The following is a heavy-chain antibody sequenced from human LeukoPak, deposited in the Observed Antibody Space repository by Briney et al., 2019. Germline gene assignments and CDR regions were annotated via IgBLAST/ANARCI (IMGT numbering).Heavy chain of an antibody. CDR2: IIPIFGTA. V-gene: IGHV1-69*13. CDR1: GGTFSSYA. CDR3: ARAPRSWGFDY. Sequence: SVNVSCKASGGTFSSYAISWVRQAPGQGLEWMGGIIPIFGTANYAQKFRGRVTITADESTSTAYMELCSLRSEDTAVYYCARAPRSWGFDYWGQGTLVTVSS. D-gene: IGHD7-27*01. J-gene: IGHJ4*02.